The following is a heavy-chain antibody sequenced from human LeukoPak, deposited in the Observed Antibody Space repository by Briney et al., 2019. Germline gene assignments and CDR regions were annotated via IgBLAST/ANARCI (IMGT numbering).Heavy chain of an antibody. CDR1: GGTFSSYA. CDR2: IIPIFGTA. V-gene: IGHV1-69*05. D-gene: IGHD1-26*01. CDR3: AAGKWELDSFDY. Sequence: GASVKVSCKASGGTFSSYAISWVRQAPGQGLEWMGGIIPIFGTANYAQKFQGRVTITTDESTSTAYMELSSLRSEDTAVYYCAAGKWELDSFDYWGQGTLVTVSS. J-gene: IGHJ4*02.